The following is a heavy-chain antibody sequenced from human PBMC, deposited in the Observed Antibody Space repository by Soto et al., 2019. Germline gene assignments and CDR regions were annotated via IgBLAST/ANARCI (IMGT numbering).Heavy chain of an antibody. CDR3: ATDRPRRTSGYFFEY. J-gene: IGHJ4*02. CDR1: GFTFSTYA. CDR2: VSASGLNT. Sequence: EVQLLESGRKLVQPGGSLTLSCAASGFTFSTYAMAWVRQAPGKGLEWVSGVSASGLNTDYADPVKGRFYISRDNSKNTVSLPMNSLRAEDTALYYCATDRPRRTSGYFFEYWGQGTPVTVSS. D-gene: IGHD1-1*01. V-gene: IGHV3-23*01.